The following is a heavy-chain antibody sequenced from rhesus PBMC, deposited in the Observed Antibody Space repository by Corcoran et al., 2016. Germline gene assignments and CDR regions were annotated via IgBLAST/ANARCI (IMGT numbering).Heavy chain of an antibody. CDR2: INPYNGNT. D-gene: IGHD1-26*01. J-gene: IGHJ3*01. V-gene: IGHV1S2*01. CDR3: ARDSVTGTTCAFDF. CDR1: GYTFTDYY. Sequence: QVQLVQSGAEVKKPGSSVKVSCKASGYTFTDYYMHWVRQAPRQGLEWMGWINPYNGNTKYAQKFQGRVTMTRDTSMSTAYMELSSLRSEDTAVYYCARDSVTGTTCAFDFWGQGLRVTVSS.